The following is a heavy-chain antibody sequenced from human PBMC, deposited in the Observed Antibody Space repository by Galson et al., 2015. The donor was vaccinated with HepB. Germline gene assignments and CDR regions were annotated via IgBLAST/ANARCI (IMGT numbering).Heavy chain of an antibody. J-gene: IGHJ6*02. V-gene: IGHV3-74*01. CDR1: TFTFSNYR. D-gene: IGHD2-21*02. Sequence: SLRLSCAASTFTFSNYRMHWVRQVPGKGLVWVSRIKSDGSSTSYADSVKGRFTISRDNAQNTLFLQMNSLRVDDTAVYHCVREAVVGGDYFRWGRAVDYYGLDVWGQGTTVTVSS. CDR3: VREAVVGGDYFRWGRAVDYYGLDV. CDR2: IKSDGSST.